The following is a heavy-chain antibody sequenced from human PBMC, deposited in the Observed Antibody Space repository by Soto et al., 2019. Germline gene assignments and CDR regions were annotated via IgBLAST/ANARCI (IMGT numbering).Heavy chain of an antibody. V-gene: IGHV4-39*07. CDR1: GGSISSGGYY. CDR2: INHSGST. Sequence: SETLSLTCTVSGGSISSGGYYWSWIRQPPGKGLEWIGEINHSGSTNYNPSLKSRVTISVDTSKNQFSLKLSSVTAADTAVYYCALPKQWLVMYYWGQGTLVTVSS. J-gene: IGHJ4*02. CDR3: ALPKQWLVMYY. D-gene: IGHD6-19*01.